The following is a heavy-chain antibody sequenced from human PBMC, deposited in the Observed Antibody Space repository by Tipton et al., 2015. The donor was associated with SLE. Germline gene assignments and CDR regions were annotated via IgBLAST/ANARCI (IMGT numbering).Heavy chain of an antibody. CDR2: VSYSGST. CDR1: GGSISTNY. V-gene: IGHV4-59*01. J-gene: IGHJ5*02. D-gene: IGHD5-12*01. Sequence: LRLSCTVSGGSISTNYWSWIRQPPGKGLEWIGYVSYSGSTIYNPSLKSRVTISADTSKNHFSLKMSSVTAADTAVYYCARDRFSGYARGCFDPWGQGTLVIVSS. CDR3: ARDRFSGYARGCFDP.